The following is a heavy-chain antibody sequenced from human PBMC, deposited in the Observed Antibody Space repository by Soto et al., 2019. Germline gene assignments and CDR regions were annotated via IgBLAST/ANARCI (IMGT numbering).Heavy chain of an antibody. J-gene: IGHJ4*02. CDR1: GYTFTSYG. V-gene: IGHV1-18*01. CDR2: ISAYNGNT. CDR3: ARDHKPVLRFLEWLPFDY. Sequence: QVQLVPSGAEVKKPGASVKCSCKASGYTFTSYGISWVRQAPGQGLEWMGGISAYNGNTNYAQKLQGRVTMTTDTSTSTAYMELRSLRSDDTAVYYCARDHKPVLRFLEWLPFDYWGQGTLVTVSS. D-gene: IGHD3-3*01.